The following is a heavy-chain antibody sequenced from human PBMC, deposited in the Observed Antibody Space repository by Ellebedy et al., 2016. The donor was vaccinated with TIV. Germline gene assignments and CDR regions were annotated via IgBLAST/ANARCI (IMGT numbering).Heavy chain of an antibody. V-gene: IGHV3-7*01. J-gene: IGHJ3*02. CDR3: ARDGSYGDFLSPTHAFEI. CDR1: GFSFSRYW. Sequence: GGSLRLSCAASGFSFSRYWMSWVRQAPGKGLEWVANINQDGSQRYFVDSVKGRFTISRDNAKNSLFLQMNSLRAEDTALYYCARDGSYGDFLSPTHAFEIWGQGTMVTVSS. D-gene: IGHD4-17*01. CDR2: INQDGSQR.